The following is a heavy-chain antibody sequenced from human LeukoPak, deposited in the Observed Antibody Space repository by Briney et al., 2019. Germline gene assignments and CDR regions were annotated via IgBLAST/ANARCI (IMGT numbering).Heavy chain of an antibody. J-gene: IGHJ4*02. CDR2: IIPILGIA. CDR1: GGTFSSYA. D-gene: IGHD3-9*01. V-gene: IGHV1-69*04. CDR3: ARGPTFTIFSDY. Sequence: SVKVSCKASGGTFSSYAISWVRQAPGQGLEWMGRIIPILGIANYAQKFQGRVTMTRNTSISTAYMELSSLRSEDTAVYYCARGPTFTIFSDYWGQGTLVTVSS.